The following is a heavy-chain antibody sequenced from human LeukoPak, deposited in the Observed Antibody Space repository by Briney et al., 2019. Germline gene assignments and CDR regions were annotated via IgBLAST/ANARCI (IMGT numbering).Heavy chain of an antibody. V-gene: IGHV4-4*07. J-gene: IGHJ4*02. D-gene: IGHD3-22*01. CDR3: ARDFPPDSSGYSPLGLFDY. CDR1: GGSISSYY. Sequence: SETLSLTCTVSGGSISSYYWSWIRQPAGKGLEWIGRIYTSGSTNYNPSLKSRVTMSVDTSKNQFSLKLSSVTAADTAVYYCARDFPPDSSGYSPLGLFDYWGQGTLVTVSS. CDR2: IYTSGST.